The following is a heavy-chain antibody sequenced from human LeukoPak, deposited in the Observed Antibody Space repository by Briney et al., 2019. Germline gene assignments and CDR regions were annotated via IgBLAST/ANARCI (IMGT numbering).Heavy chain of an antibody. Sequence: SWTLSLTCAVSGCSISSCNWWSLVRPPREEGLEWAGELYHSGSTYYTPSLKSRVTISVDKSKNQFSLKLSSVTAADTAVYYCARLRQYQLLISRRDCFDPCGQGTLVTVSS. V-gene: IGHV4-4*02. CDR1: GCSISSCNW. CDR2: LYHSGST. D-gene: IGHD2-2*01. J-gene: IGHJ5*02. CDR3: ARLRQYQLLISRRDCFDP.